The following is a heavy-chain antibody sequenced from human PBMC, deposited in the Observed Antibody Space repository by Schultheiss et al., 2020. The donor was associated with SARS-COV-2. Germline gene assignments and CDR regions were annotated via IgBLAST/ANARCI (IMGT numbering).Heavy chain of an antibody. CDR1: GFTFSDYY. V-gene: IGHV3-72*01. CDR3: VRDRYHHDNNGYYDVS. CDR2: VRNKAKRHTT. Sequence: GGSLRLSCAASGFTFSDYYMSWIRQAPGKGLEWIGRVRNKAKRHTTEYAASVRGRFTISRDDSQNSLYLQMNSLKTEDTAVYYCVRDRYHHDNNGYYDVSWGQGTLVTVSS. D-gene: IGHD3-22*01. J-gene: IGHJ4*02.